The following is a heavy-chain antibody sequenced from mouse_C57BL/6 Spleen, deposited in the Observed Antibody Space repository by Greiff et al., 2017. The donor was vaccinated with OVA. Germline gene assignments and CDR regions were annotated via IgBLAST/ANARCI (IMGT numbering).Heavy chain of an antibody. D-gene: IGHD1-1*01. CDR1: GYTFTDYY. J-gene: IGHJ1*03. V-gene: IGHV1-19*01. CDR3: ARGGYGSSYFDV. Sequence: EVQLQESGPVLVKPGASVKMSCKASGYTFTDYYMNWVKQSHGKSLEWIGVINPYNGGTSYNQKFKGKATLTVDKSSSTAYMELNSLTSEDSAVYYCARGGYGSSYFDVWGTGTTVTVSS. CDR2: INPYNGGT.